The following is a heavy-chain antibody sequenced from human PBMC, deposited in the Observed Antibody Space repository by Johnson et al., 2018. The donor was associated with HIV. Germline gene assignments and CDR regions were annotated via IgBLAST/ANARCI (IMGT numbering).Heavy chain of an antibody. CDR3: ARGRGITIFGVVIADAFDI. CDR1: GFTVSNNY. CDR2: IYSGGSA. Sequence: VQLVESGGGLVQPGGSLRLSCAASGFTVSNNYMSWVRQAPGQGLEWVSLIYSGGSAYYADSVKGRFTISRDNAKNSLYLQMNSLRAEDTALYYCARGRGITIFGVVIADAFDIWGQGTMVTVSS. J-gene: IGHJ3*02. D-gene: IGHD3-3*01. V-gene: IGHV3-66*01.